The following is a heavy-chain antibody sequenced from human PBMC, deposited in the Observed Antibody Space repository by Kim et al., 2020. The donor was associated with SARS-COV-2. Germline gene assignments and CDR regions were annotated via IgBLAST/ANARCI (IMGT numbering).Heavy chain of an antibody. CDR1: GYNFTGYY. V-gene: IGHV1-2*05. Sequence: ASVKVSCKDSGYNFTGYYMHWVRQAPGQGLEWMGRINPNSGGTNYAQKFQGRVTMTRDTSISTAYMELSRLRSDDTVVYYCARDARGLLGSSWPYYFDYRGQGTLVTVSS. J-gene: IGHJ4*02. CDR3: ARDARGLLGSSWPYYFDY. CDR2: INPNSGGT. D-gene: IGHD6-13*01.